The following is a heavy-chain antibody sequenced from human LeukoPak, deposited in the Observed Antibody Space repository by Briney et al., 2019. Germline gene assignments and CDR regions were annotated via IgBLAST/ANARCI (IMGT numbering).Heavy chain of an antibody. V-gene: IGHV4-34*01. D-gene: IGHD5-18*01. Sequence: PSETLSLTCAVYGGSFSGYYWSWIRQPPGKGLEWIGEINHSGSTNYNPSLKSRGTISVDTSKNQFSLKLSSVTAADTAVYYCARGRGYSYNIFDYWGQGTLVTVSS. CDR3: ARGRGYSYNIFDY. CDR1: GGSFSGYY. CDR2: INHSGST. J-gene: IGHJ4*02.